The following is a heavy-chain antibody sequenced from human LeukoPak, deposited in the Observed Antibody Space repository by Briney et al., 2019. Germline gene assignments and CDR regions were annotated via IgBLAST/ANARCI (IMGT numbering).Heavy chain of an antibody. CDR3: ARVGGATPPRYNWFDP. D-gene: IGHD1-26*01. Sequence: GGSLRLSCAASGFTFRTYWMSWVRQAPGKGLEWVANIKQDGNEKYYVDSVKGRFTISRDNAKNSLDLQMNSLRAEDTAVYYCARVGGATPPRYNWFDPWGQGTLVTVSS. CDR1: GFTFRTYW. CDR2: IKQDGNEK. J-gene: IGHJ5*02. V-gene: IGHV3-7*01.